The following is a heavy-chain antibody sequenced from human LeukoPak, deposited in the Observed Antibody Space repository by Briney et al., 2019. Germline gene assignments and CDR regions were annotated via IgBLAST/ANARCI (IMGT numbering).Heavy chain of an antibody. D-gene: IGHD1-26*01. CDR3: ARDPYSGSYGNYYYYFMDV. V-gene: IGHV3-30*02. CDR2: IRYDGSNK. J-gene: IGHJ6*03. Sequence: GGSLRLSCAASGFTFSSYGMHWVRQAPGKGLEWVAFIRYDGSNKYYADSVKGRFTISRDNSKNTLCLQMNSLRAEDTAVYYCARDPYSGSYGNYYYYFMDVWGKGTTVTISS. CDR1: GFTFSSYG.